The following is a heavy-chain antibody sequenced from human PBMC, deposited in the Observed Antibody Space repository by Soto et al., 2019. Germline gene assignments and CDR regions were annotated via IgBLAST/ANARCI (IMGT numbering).Heavy chain of an antibody. CDR2: ISWNGGSI. Sequence: SLRLSCAASGFTFEDFAMEWVRQTPGKGLEWVSGISWNGGSIGYSDSVKGRFTISRDNAKNSLYLQMNSLRVEDTALYYCARRKYFFCSWSVYRYVISVSSQGSSDPVSS. CDR3: ARRKYFFCSWSVYRYVISV. D-gene: IGHD3-3*01. V-gene: IGHV3-9*01. CDR1: GFTFEDFA. J-gene: IGHJ6*02.